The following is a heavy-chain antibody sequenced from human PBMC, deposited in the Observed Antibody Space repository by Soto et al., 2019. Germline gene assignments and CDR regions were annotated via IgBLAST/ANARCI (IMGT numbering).Heavy chain of an antibody. J-gene: IGHJ2*01. CDR2: IIPIFGTA. CDR3: AKVIRYCSDGVCWYFDL. Sequence: QVQLVQSGAEVKKPGSSVKVSCKASGGTFSSYAISWVRQAPGQGLEWMGGIIPIFGTANYAQKFQGRVTITADESTRTAYMELSSLRSEDTAVYYCAKVIRYCSDGVCWYFDLWGRGTLVTVSS. V-gene: IGHV1-69*01. CDR1: GGTFSSYA. D-gene: IGHD2-8*01.